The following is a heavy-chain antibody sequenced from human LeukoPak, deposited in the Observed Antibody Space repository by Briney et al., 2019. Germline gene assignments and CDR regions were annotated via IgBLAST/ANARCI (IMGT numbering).Heavy chain of an antibody. CDR2: ISGSGGST. J-gene: IGHJ4*02. CDR3: ATDLIIDFWSGYYFDY. V-gene: IGHV3-23*01. D-gene: IGHD3-3*01. CDR1: GFTFSSYA. Sequence: GGSLRLSCAASGFTFSSYAMSWVRQAPGKGLEWVSAISGSGGSTYYADSVKGRFTISRDNSKNTLYLQMNSLRAEDTAVYYCATDLIIDFWSGYYFDYWGQGTLVTVSS.